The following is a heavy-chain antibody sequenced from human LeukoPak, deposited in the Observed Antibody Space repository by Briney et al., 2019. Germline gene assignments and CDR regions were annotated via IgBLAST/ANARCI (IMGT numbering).Heavy chain of an antibody. CDR2: IWYDGSKK. J-gene: IGHJ4*02. CDR3: ARDPGTLATYFDY. CDR1: GYSFSSYG. Sequence: GRSLRLSCAASGYSFSSYGMQWVRQAPGKGLEWVAVIWYDGSKKYYADSVKGRFTNSRDDSKNTLYLQMNSLRAEDTAIYYCARDPGTLATYFDYWGPGTLVTVSS. V-gene: IGHV3-33*01. D-gene: IGHD6-13*01.